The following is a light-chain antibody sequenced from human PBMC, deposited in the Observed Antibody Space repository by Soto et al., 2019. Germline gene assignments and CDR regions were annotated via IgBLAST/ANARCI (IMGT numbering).Light chain of an antibody. CDR1: QSVGHN. J-gene: IGKJ1*01. CDR2: GAS. V-gene: IGKV3-15*01. CDR3: QQYNNWPRT. Sequence: DIVMTQSPVTLSVSPGDRATLSCRASQSVGHNLAWFQQKPGQAPRLLIYGASAGATGIPDRFSGSGFGTEFTLIISSLQSEDLAVYYCQQYNNWPRTFGQGTKVEMK.